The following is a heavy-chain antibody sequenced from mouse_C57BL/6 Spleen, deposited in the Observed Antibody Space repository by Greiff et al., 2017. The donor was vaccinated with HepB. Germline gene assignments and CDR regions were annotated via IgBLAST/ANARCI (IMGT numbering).Heavy chain of an antibody. D-gene: IGHD2-4*01. Sequence: QVQLQQSGAELVKPGASVKLSCKASGYTFTSYWMHWVKQRPGQGLEWIGMIHPNSGSTNYNEKFKSKATLTVDKSSSTAYMQLSSLTSEDSAVYYCASTYYDYDGDYFDYWGQGTTLTVSS. CDR2: IHPNSGST. J-gene: IGHJ2*01. CDR1: GYTFTSYW. CDR3: ASTYYDYDGDYFDY. V-gene: IGHV1-64*01.